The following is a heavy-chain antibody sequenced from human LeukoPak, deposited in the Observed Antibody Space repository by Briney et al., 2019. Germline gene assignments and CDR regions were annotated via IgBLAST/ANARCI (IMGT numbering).Heavy chain of an antibody. Sequence: PSEALSLTCTVSGGSISSYYWSWIRQPAGKGLEWIGRIYSTGSTNYNPSLKSRVTMSVDTSKNQFSLRLRSVTAADTAVYYCARQIAAAGTAGFDFWGQGALVTVSS. V-gene: IGHV4-4*07. D-gene: IGHD6-13*01. CDR2: IYSTGST. CDR3: ARQIAAAGTAGFDF. CDR1: GGSISSYY. J-gene: IGHJ4*02.